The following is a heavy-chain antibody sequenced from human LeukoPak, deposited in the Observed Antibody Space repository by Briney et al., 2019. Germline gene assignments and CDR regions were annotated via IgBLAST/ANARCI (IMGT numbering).Heavy chain of an antibody. CDR1: GYTFTGYY. CDR3: AITRGFHYYMDV. CDR2: INPNSGGT. D-gene: IGHD1/OR15-1a*01. Sequence: ASVKVSCKASGYTFTGYYMHWVRQAPGQGLEWMGWINPNSGGTNYAQKFQGRVTMTRDTSISTAYMELSRLRSDDTAVYYCAITRGFHYYMDVWGKGTTVTISS. J-gene: IGHJ6*03. V-gene: IGHV1-2*02.